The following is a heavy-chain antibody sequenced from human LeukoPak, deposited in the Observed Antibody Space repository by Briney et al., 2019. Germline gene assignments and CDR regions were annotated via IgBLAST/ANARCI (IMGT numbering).Heavy chain of an antibody. V-gene: IGHV3-7*03. CDR3: ARGGGYDSFDY. CDR1: GFTFTTYW. D-gene: IGHD5-12*01. J-gene: IGHJ4*02. Sequence: GGSLRLSCAASGFTFTTYWMSWVRQAPGKGLEWVANINQDGTEKYYVDSVKGRFTISRDNAKNSLDLQMNSLRADDTAVYYCARGGGYDSFDYWGQGTQVTVSS. CDR2: INQDGTEK.